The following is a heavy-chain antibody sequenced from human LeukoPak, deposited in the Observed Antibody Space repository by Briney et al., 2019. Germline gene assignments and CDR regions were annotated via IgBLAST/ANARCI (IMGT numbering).Heavy chain of an antibody. CDR3: ARGGPAAGRFDY. CDR1: GFTFSSYG. J-gene: IGHJ4*02. D-gene: IGHD6-13*01. Sequence: GGSLRLSCAASGFTFSSYGMHWVRQAPGKGLEWVAFISYDGSNKYYADSVKGRFTISRDNSKNTLYLQMNSLRAEDTAVYYCARGGPAAGRFDYWGQGTLVTVSS. V-gene: IGHV3-30*03. CDR2: ISYDGSNK.